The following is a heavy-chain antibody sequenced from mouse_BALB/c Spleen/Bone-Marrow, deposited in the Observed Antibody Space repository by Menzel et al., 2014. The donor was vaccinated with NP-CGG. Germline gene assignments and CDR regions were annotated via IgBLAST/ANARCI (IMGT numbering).Heavy chain of an antibody. V-gene: IGHV1-84*02. CDR3: ARYGNYYFDY. D-gene: IGHD2-1*01. Sequence: LQESGPELVKPGASVKITCKASGYTFTDYYINWVKQKPGQGLEWIGWIHPGSGNTKYNEKFKGKATLTVDTSSSTAYMQLSSLTSEDTAVYFCARYGNYYFDYWGQGTTLTVSS. CDR1: GYTFTDYY. J-gene: IGHJ2*01. CDR2: IHPGSGNT.